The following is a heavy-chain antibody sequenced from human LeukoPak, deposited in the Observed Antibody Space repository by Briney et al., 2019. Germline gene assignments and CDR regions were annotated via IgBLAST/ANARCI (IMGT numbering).Heavy chain of an antibody. V-gene: IGHV4-59*01. CDR3: ARDYSSSPQYAFDI. D-gene: IGHD6-13*01. CDR1: GGSISSYY. CDR2: IYYSGST. J-gene: IGHJ3*02. Sequence: SETLSLTCTVSGGSISSYYWSWIRQPPGKGLEWIGYIYYSGSTNHNPSLKSRVTISLDTSKNQFSLKLSSVTAADTAVYYCARDYSSSPQYAFDIWGQGTMVTVSS.